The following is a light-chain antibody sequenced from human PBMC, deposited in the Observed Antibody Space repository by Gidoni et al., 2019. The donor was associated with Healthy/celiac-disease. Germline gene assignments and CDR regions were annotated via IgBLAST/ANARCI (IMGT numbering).Light chain of an antibody. CDR1: SSNIGAGYD. CDR3: QSYDSSLSGVV. CDR2: GNS. J-gene: IGLJ2*01. V-gene: IGLV1-40*01. Sequence: QSVLTQPPPASGAPGQRVTISCTGSSSNIGAGYDVHWYQQLPGTAPKLLIYGNSKRPSGVPDRFSGSKSGTSASLAITGLQAEDEADYYCQSYDSSLSGVVFGGGTKLTVL.